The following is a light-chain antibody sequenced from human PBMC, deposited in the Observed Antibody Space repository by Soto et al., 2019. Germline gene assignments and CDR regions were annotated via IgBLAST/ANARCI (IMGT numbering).Light chain of an antibody. V-gene: IGLV2-14*01. CDR1: SSDVGGYNY. CDR2: DVS. CDR3: SSYRSGSTHYV. Sequence: QSVLTQRASVSGSPGQSITISCTGTSSDVGGYNYVSWYQQHPDKAPKVMIYDVSSLPSGVSNRFSGSKSGNTASLTISGLQAEDDADYYCSSYRSGSTHYVFRTGTKVNV. J-gene: IGLJ1*01.